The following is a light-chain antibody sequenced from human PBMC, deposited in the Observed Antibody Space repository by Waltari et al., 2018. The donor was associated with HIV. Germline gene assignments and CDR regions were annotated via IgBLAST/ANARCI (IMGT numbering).Light chain of an antibody. CDR1: TSNIEMTY. CDR2: ENN. J-gene: IGLJ1*01. V-gene: IGLV1-51*01. Sequence: QSVLTQPPSVSAAPGQKVTISCAASTSNIEMTYVSWYQQFPGTAPKLLIYENNKRPSGISDRFSGSKSGTSATLDIAGLQTGDEADYYCETGSGSVTFTVFGSGTKVTVL. CDR3: ETGSGSVTFTV.